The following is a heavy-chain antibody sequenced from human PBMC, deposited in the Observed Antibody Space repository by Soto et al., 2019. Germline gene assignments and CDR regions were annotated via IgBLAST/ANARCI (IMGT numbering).Heavy chain of an antibody. CDR2: MKPDGGEI. V-gene: IGHV3-7*01. D-gene: IGHD2-2*01. CDR1: GFTFSDFW. CDR3: AKDQFTNRDPVVSGMDV. J-gene: IGHJ6*02. Sequence: GGSLRLSCTASGFTFSDFWMSWVRQPPGKGLEWVANMKPDGGEINYVDSVRGRFTISRDNAKNTLYLEVNSLRAVDTAVYYCAKDQFTNRDPVVSGMDVWGQGTTVTVSS.